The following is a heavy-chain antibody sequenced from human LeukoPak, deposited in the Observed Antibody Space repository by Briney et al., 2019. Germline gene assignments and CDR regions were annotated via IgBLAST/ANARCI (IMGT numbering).Heavy chain of an antibody. CDR3: ARYCSGGSCYSGAFDI. Sequence: PSDTLSLTCTVSGGSISSYYWSWIRQPPGKGLEWIGYIYHSGTTKYNPSLKSRVTISVDMSKNQFSLKLSSVTAADTALYYCARYCSGGSCYSGAFDIWGQGAMVTVSS. D-gene: IGHD2-15*01. V-gene: IGHV4-59*08. CDR2: IYHSGTT. J-gene: IGHJ3*02. CDR1: GGSISSYY.